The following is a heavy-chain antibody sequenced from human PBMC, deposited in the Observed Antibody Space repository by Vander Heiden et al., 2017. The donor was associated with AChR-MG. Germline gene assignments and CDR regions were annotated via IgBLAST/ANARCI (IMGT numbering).Heavy chain of an antibody. V-gene: IGHV3-30-3*01. CDR3: ARDPPDKYSYGYYFDY. J-gene: IGHJ4*02. CDR2: ISDDGSNK. CDR1: GFSFSSYG. Sequence: QVQLVESGRGVVQPGRSLRLSWAASGFSFSSYGMHWVRQAPGKGREGVAGISDDGSNKYYADSVKGRFTISRDNSKNTLYLQMNSRRAEDTAVYYCARDPPDKYSYGYYFDYWGQGTLVTVSS. D-gene: IGHD5-18*01.